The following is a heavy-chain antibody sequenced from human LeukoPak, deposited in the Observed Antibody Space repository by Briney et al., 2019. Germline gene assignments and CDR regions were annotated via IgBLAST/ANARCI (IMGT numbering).Heavy chain of an antibody. V-gene: IGHV3-9*01. CDR2: ISWNSGSI. D-gene: IGHD5-12*01. J-gene: IGHJ4*02. CDR1: GFTFDDYA. CDR3: AKAMGSRSGYAIDY. Sequence: GGSLRLSCAASGFTFDDYAMHWVRHAPGKGLEWVSVISWNSGSIGYADSVKGRFTISRDNAKNSLYLQMNSLRAEDTALYYCAKAMGSRSGYAIDYWGQGTLVTVSS.